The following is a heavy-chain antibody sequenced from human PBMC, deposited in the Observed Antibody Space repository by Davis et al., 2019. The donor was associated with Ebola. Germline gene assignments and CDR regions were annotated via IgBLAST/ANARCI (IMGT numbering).Heavy chain of an antibody. CDR2: IIYIFGAP. J-gene: IGHJ6*02. D-gene: IGHD3-22*01. V-gene: IGHV1-69*06. CDR3: ATASSDYHYYYAMDV. CDR1: GGTFSSYT. Sequence: SVKVSCKASGGTFSSYTVSWVRHAPGQGLEWMGGIIYIFGAPNYAQKFQGRVTITADKSTSTAYLELSSLRSEDTAVYYCATASSDYHYYYAMDVWGQGTTVTVSS.